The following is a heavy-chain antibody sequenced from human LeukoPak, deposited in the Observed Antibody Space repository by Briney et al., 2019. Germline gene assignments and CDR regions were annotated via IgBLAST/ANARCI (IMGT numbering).Heavy chain of an antibody. V-gene: IGHV3-23*01. CDR3: AKDVGSSSWYIGYYYYYGMDA. J-gene: IGHJ6*02. CDR1: GFTFSSYA. D-gene: IGHD6-13*01. CDR2: ISGSGGST. Sequence: PGASLRLSCAASGFTFSSYAMSWVRQAPGKGLEWVSAISGSGGSTYYADSVKGRFTISRDNSKNTLYLQMNSLRAEDTAVYYCAKDVGSSSWYIGYYYYYGMDAWGQGTTVTVSS.